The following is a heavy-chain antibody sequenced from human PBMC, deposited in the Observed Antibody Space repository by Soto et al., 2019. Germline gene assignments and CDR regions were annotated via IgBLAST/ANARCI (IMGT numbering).Heavy chain of an antibody. V-gene: IGHV3-30-3*01. J-gene: IGHJ6*02. D-gene: IGHD5-12*01. CDR3: ARDGYSGYVQPPYDYYGVDV. Sequence: QVQLVESGGGVVQPGRSLRLSCAASGFTFSSYAMHWVRQAPGKGLEWVAVISYDGSNKYYAGSVKGRFTISRDNSQNTQSLQMNSRRAEDTAVYYCARDGYSGYVQPPYDYYGVDVWGQGTTVTVSS. CDR1: GFTFSSYA. CDR2: ISYDGSNK.